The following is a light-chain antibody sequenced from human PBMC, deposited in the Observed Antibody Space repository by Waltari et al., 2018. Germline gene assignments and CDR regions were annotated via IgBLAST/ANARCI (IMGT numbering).Light chain of an antibody. CDR2: DVS. V-gene: IGLV2-14*03. J-gene: IGLJ1*01. CDR1: SSDIGKYNY. CDR3: TSFTSSNTYV. Sequence: QSALTQPASVSGSPGQSITISCSGTSSDIGKYNYVSWFQQHPGKAPKLMIYDVSNRPAWVSDRFSGSKSGNTTSLTISGLQTEYESEYYCTSFTSSNTYVFGTGTKVTVL.